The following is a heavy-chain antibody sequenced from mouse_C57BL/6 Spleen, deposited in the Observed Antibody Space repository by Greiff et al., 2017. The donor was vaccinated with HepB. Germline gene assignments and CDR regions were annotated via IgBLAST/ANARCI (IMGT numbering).Heavy chain of an antibody. CDR2: IDPSDSYT. CDR1: GYTFTSYW. J-gene: IGHJ2*01. D-gene: IGHD4-1*01. CDR3: ARSRNWDFDY. Sequence: VQLQQPGAELVMPGASVKLSCKASGYTFTSYWMHWVKQRPGQGLEWIGEIDPSDSYTNYNQKFKGKSTLTVDKSSSTAYMQLSSLTSEDSAVYYCARSRNWDFDYWGQGTTLTVSS. V-gene: IGHV1-69*01.